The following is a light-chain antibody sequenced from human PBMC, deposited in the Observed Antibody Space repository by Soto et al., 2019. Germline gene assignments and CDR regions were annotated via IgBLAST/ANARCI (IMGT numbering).Light chain of an antibody. CDR2: GTH. V-gene: IGLV1-47*01. Sequence: QSVLTQPPSASGTPGLRVTISCSGSSSNIGSNFVYWYQHLQGAAHKLLIYGTHPRPSGVPDRFSASKSGASASLAISGLRSEDEADYYCVSWDGTLNSLLFGGGTKLTVL. J-gene: IGLJ2*01. CDR1: SSNIGSNF. CDR3: VSWDGTLNSLL.